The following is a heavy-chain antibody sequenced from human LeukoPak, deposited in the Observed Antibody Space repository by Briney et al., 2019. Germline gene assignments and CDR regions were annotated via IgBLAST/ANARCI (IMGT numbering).Heavy chain of an antibody. CDR2: IYYSGST. J-gene: IGHJ4*02. V-gene: IGHV4-59*01. CDR1: GGSISSYY. Sequence: SETLSLTCTVSGGSISSYYWSWIRQPPGKGLEWIGYIYYSGSTNYNPSLKSRVTISVDTSKNQFSLKLGSVTAADTAVYYCARGRLTLHYWGQGTLVTVSS. CDR3: ARGRLTLHY.